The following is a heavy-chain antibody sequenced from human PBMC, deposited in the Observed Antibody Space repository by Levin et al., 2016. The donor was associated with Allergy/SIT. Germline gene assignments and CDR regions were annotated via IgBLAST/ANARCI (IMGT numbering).Heavy chain of an antibody. D-gene: IGHD2-21*01. CDR2: IDPTDSYT. V-gene: IGHV5-10-1*01. Sequence: VRQMPGKGLEWMGRIDPTDSYTYYSPSFQGHVAISADKSISTAYLQWSSLKASDTAMYYCARQSGIVVVRTEFDYWGQGTLVTVSS. J-gene: IGHJ4*02. CDR3: ARQSGIVVVRTEFDY.